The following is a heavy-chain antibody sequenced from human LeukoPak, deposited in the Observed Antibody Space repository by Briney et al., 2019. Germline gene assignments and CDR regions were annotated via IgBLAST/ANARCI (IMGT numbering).Heavy chain of an antibody. Sequence: PSETLSLTCTVSGGSISSYYWSWIRQPPGKGLEWIGYIYYSGSTNYNPSLKSRVTISVDTSKNQFSLKLSSVTAADTAVYYCARLRIAAATDAFDIWGQGTMVTVSS. CDR2: IYYSGST. J-gene: IGHJ3*02. V-gene: IGHV4-59*08. CDR1: GGSISSYY. D-gene: IGHD6-13*01. CDR3: ARLRIAAATDAFDI.